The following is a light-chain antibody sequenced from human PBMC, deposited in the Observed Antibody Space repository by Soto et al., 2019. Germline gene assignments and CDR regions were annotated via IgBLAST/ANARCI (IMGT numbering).Light chain of an antibody. CDR2: DVS. CDR1: SSDVGGYNY. CDR3: CSYAGSPRYV. Sequence: QSALTQPRSVSGSPGQSVTISCTGTSSDVGGYNYVSWYQQHPGNAPKVMIYDVSERPSGVPDRFSGSKSGNTASLTISGIQAEDEDDYYCCSYAGSPRYVFGTGTKLTVL. V-gene: IGLV2-11*01. J-gene: IGLJ1*01.